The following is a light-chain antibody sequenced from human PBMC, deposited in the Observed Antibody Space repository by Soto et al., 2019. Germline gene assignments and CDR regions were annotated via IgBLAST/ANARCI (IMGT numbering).Light chain of an antibody. Sequence: QSVLTQPPSVSGAPGQRVTIPCTGSSSNIGAGYDVHWYQQLPGTAPKLLIYGNSNRPSGVPDRFSGSKSGTSASLAITGLQAEDEADYYCQSYDSRLNGYVFGTGTKVNVL. CDR2: GNS. CDR3: QSYDSRLNGYV. CDR1: SSNIGAGYD. J-gene: IGLJ1*01. V-gene: IGLV1-40*01.